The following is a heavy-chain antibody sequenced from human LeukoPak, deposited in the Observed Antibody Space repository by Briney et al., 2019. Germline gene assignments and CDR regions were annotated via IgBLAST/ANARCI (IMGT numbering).Heavy chain of an antibody. D-gene: IGHD2-15*01. V-gene: IGHV4-39*01. J-gene: IGHJ6*03. CDR2: IYYSGST. Sequence: PSETLSLTCSVSGGSISSSSYYWGWIRQPPGKGLEWLGSIYYSGSTYYNSSLKSRATISVDTFKNQFSLKLSSVTAADTAVYYWARVALGECSGGSCYSWYYYMDVWGKGTTVTVSS. CDR1: GGSISSSSYY. CDR3: ARVALGECSGGSCYSWYYYMDV.